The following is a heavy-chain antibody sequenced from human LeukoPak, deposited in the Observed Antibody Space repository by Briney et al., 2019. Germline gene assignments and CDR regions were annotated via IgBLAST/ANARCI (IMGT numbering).Heavy chain of an antibody. Sequence: GGSLRLSCVSSGFIFSSYVMSWVRQAPGKGLEWVSSISVAGATTDYADSVKGRLHISRDNSKSTVYLQMNGLRVEDTALYYCAKLSLGDFEYFDYWGQGTLVTVSS. CDR2: ISVAGATT. CDR3: AKLSLGDFEYFDY. J-gene: IGHJ4*02. CDR1: GFIFSSYV. V-gene: IGHV3-23*01. D-gene: IGHD2-21*02.